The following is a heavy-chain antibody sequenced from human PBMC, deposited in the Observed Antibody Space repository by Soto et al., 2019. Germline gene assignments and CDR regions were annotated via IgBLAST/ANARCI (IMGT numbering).Heavy chain of an antibody. Sequence: SVKVSCKASGGTFSSYAISWVRQAPGQGLEWMGGIIPIFGTANYAQKFQGRVTITADESTSTAYMELSSLRSEDTAVYYCGRSATVPTPPNWFDPWGQGTLVTVSS. J-gene: IGHJ5*02. D-gene: IGHD4-4*01. CDR3: GRSATVPTPPNWFDP. CDR2: IIPIFGTA. V-gene: IGHV1-69*01. CDR1: GGTFSSYA.